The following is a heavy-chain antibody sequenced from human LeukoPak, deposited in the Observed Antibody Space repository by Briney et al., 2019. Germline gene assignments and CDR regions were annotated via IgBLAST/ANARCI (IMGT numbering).Heavy chain of an antibody. CDR2: IYYSGST. V-gene: IGHV4-59*08. CDR3: ARHESNYDILTGYYISPFDY. J-gene: IGHJ4*02. D-gene: IGHD3-9*01. CDR1: GGSISNYY. Sequence: SEALSLTCTVSGGSISNYYWSWIRQPPGKGLEWIGYIYYSGSTNYNPSLKSRVTISVDTSRNQFSLKLSSVTAADTAVYYCARHESNYDILTGYYISPFDYWGQGTLVTVSS.